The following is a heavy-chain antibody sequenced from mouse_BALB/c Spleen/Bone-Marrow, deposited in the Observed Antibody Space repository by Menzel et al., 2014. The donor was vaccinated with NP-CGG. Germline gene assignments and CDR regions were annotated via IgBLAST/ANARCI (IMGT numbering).Heavy chain of an antibody. Sequence: QVMLVVSGPGLVAPSQCLSITCTASGFSLTHSCVHWVRQPPGKGLEWLGVIWAGGSTNYISAIMHRLSISKDNSKSKVFLKIHSLQTDDTAMYFCARVGDSAYAMDYWGQGTPVTVSS. D-gene: IGHD2-13*01. V-gene: IGHV2-9*02. CDR1: GFSLTHSC. CDR2: IWAGGST. J-gene: IGHJ4*01. CDR3: ARVGDSAYAMDY.